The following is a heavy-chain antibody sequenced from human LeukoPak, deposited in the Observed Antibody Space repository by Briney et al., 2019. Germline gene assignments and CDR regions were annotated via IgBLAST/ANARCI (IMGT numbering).Heavy chain of an antibody. D-gene: IGHD2-2*01. V-gene: IGHV3-11*01. Sequence: GGSLRLSCAASGFTFSDYYMSWIRQAPGKGLEWVSYISSSGSTIYYAGSVKGRFTISRDNAKNSLYLQMNSLRAEDTAVYYCARDMRSRGPVVPAANGFDYWGQGTLVTLSS. CDR2: ISSSGSTI. CDR1: GFTFSDYY. CDR3: ARDMRSRGPVVPAANGFDY. J-gene: IGHJ4*02.